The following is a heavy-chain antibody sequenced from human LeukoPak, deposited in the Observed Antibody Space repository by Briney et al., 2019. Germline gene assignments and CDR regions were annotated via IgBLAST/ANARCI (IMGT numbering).Heavy chain of an antibody. CDR2: ISYDGSNK. V-gene: IGHV3-30*01. CDR3: ARDAATYYYDSSGYSFTGNWFDP. CDR1: GLTFSSYA. Sequence: PGRSLRLSCAASGLTFSSYAMHWVRQAPGKGLEWVAVISYDGSNKYYADSVKGRFTISRDNSKNTLYLQMNSLRAEDTAVYYCARDAATYYYDSSGYSFTGNWFDPWGQGTLVTVSS. D-gene: IGHD3-22*01. J-gene: IGHJ5*02.